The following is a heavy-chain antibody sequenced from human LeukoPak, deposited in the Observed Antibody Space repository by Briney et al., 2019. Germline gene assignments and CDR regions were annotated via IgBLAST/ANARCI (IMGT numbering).Heavy chain of an antibody. Sequence: PGGSLRLSCAASGFTFSSYSMNWVRQAPGKGLEWVSYISSSSSTIYYADSVKGRFTISRDNAKSSLYLQMNSLRAEDTAVYYCARDDTVTHTFMDVWGQGTTVTVPS. D-gene: IGHD4-17*01. CDR2: ISSSSSTI. CDR3: ARDDTVTHTFMDV. V-gene: IGHV3-48*04. J-gene: IGHJ6*02. CDR1: GFTFSSYS.